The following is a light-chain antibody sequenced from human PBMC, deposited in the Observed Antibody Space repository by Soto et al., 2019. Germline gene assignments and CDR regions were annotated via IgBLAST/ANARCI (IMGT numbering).Light chain of an antibody. CDR2: DVS. CDR3: SSYTTTSTYV. Sequence: QSVLTQPASVSGSPGKSITISCTGTSSDVGGYNYVSWYQQHPGKAPKLMIYDVSNRPSGVSNRFSGSKSANTASLTISGLQAEDEADYYCSSYTTTSTYVFGTGTKLTVL. V-gene: IGLV2-14*01. J-gene: IGLJ1*01. CDR1: SSDVGGYNY.